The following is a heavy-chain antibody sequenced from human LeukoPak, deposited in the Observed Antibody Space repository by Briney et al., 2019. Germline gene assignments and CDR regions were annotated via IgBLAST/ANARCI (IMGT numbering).Heavy chain of an antibody. Sequence: GASVKVSCKASGYTFTGYYMHWVRQAPGQGLEWMGWINPNSGGTNYAQKFQGRVTMTRDTSISTAYMELSRLRSDDTAVYYCARGATTVVRSWFDPWGQGTLVTVSS. J-gene: IGHJ5*02. V-gene: IGHV1-2*02. CDR1: GYTFTGYY. CDR2: INPNSGGT. CDR3: ARGATTVVRSWFDP. D-gene: IGHD4-23*01.